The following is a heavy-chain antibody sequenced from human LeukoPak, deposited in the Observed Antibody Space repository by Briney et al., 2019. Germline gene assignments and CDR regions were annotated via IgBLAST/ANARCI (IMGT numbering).Heavy chain of an antibody. CDR2: ISGSGGST. CDR3: AKATEMATVMYDFDY. V-gene: IGHV3-23*01. Sequence: GGSLRLSCAASGFTFSDYGIHWVRQAPGKGLEWVSAISGSGGSTYYADSVKGRFTISRDNSKNTLYLQMNSLRAEDTAVYYCAKATEMATVMYDFDYWGQGTLVTVSS. D-gene: IGHD5-24*01. CDR1: GFTFSDYG. J-gene: IGHJ4*02.